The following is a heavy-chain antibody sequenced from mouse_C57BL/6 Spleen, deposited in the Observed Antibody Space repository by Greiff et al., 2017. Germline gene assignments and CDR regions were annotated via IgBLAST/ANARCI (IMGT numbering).Heavy chain of an antibody. CDR3: AAYYSNPYWYFDV. Sequence: QVQLQQSGAELVRPGTSVKVSCKASGYAFTNYLIEWVKQRPGQGLEWIGVINPGSGGTNYNEKFKGKATLTADKSSSTAYMQLSSLTSEDSAVYFCAAYYSNPYWYFDVWGTGTTVTVSS. J-gene: IGHJ1*03. D-gene: IGHD2-5*01. CDR1: GYAFTNYL. CDR2: INPGSGGT. V-gene: IGHV1-54*01.